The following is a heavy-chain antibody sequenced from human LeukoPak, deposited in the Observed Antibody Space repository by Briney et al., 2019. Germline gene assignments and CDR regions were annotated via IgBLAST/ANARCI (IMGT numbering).Heavy chain of an antibody. J-gene: IGHJ5*02. D-gene: IGHD1-26*01. V-gene: IGHV3-23*01. Sequence: GGSLRLSCAASGFTFSSYAMSWVRQAPGKGLNWVSAISGSGGSTYYADSVKGRFTISRDNSKNTLYLQMNSLRAEDTAVYYCAKAGSYGPYNWFDPWGQGALVTVSS. CDR2: ISGSGGST. CDR1: GFTFSSYA. CDR3: AKAGSYGPYNWFDP.